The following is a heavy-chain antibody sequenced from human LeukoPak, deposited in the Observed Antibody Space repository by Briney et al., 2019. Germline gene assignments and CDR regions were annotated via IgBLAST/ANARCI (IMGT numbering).Heavy chain of an antibody. J-gene: IGHJ6*03. V-gene: IGHV3-21*01. CDR2: ISSSSSYI. CDR3: TRGYDFWSGYLNYGYMDV. Sequence: PGGSLRLSCAASGFTFSSYSMNWVRQAPGKGLEWVSSISSSSSYIYYADSVKGRFTISRDNAKNSLYLQMNSLRAEDTAVYYCTRGYDFWSGYLNYGYMDVWGKGTTVTVSS. D-gene: IGHD3-3*01. CDR1: GFTFSSYS.